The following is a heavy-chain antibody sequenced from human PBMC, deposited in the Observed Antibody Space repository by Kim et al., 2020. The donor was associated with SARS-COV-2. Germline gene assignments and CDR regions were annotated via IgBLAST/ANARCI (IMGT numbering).Heavy chain of an antibody. CDR1: GGSFSGYY. V-gene: IGHV4-34*01. Sequence: SETLSLTCAVYGGSFSGYYWSWIRQPPGKGLEWIGEINHSGSTNYNPSLKSRVTISVDTSKNQFSLKLSSVTAADTAVYYCVSGSYASFDYWGQGTLVTVSS. CDR2: INHSGST. D-gene: IGHD3-16*01. CDR3: VSGSYASFDY. J-gene: IGHJ4*02.